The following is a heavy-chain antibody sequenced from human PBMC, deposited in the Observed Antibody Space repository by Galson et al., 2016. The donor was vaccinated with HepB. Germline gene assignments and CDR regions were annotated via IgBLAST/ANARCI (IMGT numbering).Heavy chain of an antibody. CDR3: AKERLVRRIFDH. V-gene: IGHV3-23*01. CDR1: GFTFSSYA. J-gene: IGHJ4*02. CDR2: ISTRRTT. D-gene: IGHD1-1*01. Sequence: SLRLSCAASGFTFSSYAMDWLRQAPGKGLEWVASISTRRTTYYSDSVQGRFTISRDNSNNTLYLQRNGLRAEDTAVYYCAKERLVRRIFDHWGQGTLLTVSS.